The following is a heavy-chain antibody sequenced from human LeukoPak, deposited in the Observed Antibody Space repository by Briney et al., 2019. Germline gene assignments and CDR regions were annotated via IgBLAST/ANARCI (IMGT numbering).Heavy chain of an antibody. CDR3: ARTYGYCTNGVCFTHFDS. V-gene: IGHV3-48*01. D-gene: IGHD2-8*01. CDR1: GFTFSSYS. Sequence: PGGSLRLSCAASGFTFSSYSMNWVRQAPGKGLEWVSYISSSSSTIYYADSVKGRFTISRDNAKNSLYLQMNSMRAEDTAVYYCARTYGYCTNGVCFTHFDSWGQGTVVTVSS. J-gene: IGHJ4*02. CDR2: ISSSSSTI.